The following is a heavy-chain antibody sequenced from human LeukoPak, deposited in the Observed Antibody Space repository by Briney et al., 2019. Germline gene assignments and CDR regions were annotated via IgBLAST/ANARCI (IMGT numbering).Heavy chain of an antibody. V-gene: IGHV4-59*08. CDR2: IYYSGSS. CDR1: GGSISNYY. J-gene: IGHJ3*02. CDR3: AGTHDSSGFYYGAFDI. D-gene: IGHD3-22*01. Sequence: SETLSLTCTVSGGSISNYYWSWIQQPPGKGLEWIGFIYYSGSSNYNPSLKSRVTISVDTSKNEFSLKLSSVTAADTAVYYCAGTHDSSGFYYGAFDIWGQGTMVTVSS.